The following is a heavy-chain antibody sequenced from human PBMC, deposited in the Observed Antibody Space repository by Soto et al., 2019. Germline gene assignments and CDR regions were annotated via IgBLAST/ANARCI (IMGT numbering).Heavy chain of an antibody. CDR1: GFTFSSHS. Sequence: PGGSLRLSCAASGFTFSSHSMNWVRQAPGKGLEWASSISSSSSYIYYADSVKGRFTISRDNAKNSLYLQMNSLRAEDTAVYYCARDSGSSWENGNSYYYYMDVWGKGITVTVSS. CDR2: ISSSSSYI. V-gene: IGHV3-21*01. CDR3: ARDSGSSWENGNSYYYYMDV. J-gene: IGHJ6*03. D-gene: IGHD6-13*01.